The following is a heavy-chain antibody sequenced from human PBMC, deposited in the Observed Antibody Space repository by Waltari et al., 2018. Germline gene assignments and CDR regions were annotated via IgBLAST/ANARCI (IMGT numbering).Heavy chain of an antibody. CDR2: INPNSGGT. J-gene: IGHJ4*02. Sequence: QVQLVQSGAAVKKPGASVKVSCKASGYTFTGYYMHWVRQAPGQGLGWMGWINPNSGGTNYAKEFQGRGTKTRDTSISTAYMELSRLRSDDTAVYYCARDVYCSGGSCYYFDYWGQGTLVTVSS. D-gene: IGHD2-15*01. V-gene: IGHV1-2*02. CDR3: ARDVYCSGGSCYYFDY. CDR1: GYTFTGYY.